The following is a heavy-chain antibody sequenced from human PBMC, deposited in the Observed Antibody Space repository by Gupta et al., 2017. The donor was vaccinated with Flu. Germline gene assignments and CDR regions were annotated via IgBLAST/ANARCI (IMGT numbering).Heavy chain of an antibody. CDR2: SNPDGSRT. Sequence: ELQLVESGGDFVQPGGSLPLSCAASGFPFSRSYLQWVRQAPGKGLVWVSRSNPDGSRTTYAEAVKGRFTISRDNAKNTLYLQMNSLGDDDTAVYYCATVTSGCWGQGTLVTVSS. V-gene: IGHV3-74*03. J-gene: IGHJ4*02. CDR1: GFPFSRSY. CDR3: ATVTSGC. D-gene: IGHD4-17*01.